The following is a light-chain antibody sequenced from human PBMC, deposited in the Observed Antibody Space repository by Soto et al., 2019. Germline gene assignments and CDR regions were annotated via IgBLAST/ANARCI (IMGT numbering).Light chain of an antibody. Sequence: QSALTQPASVSGSPGQSLTISCTGTSSDVVGYNYVSWYQQHPGKAPKLIIYNVSDRPSGVSNRFSGSKSGNTASLTISGLQAEDEADYSCSSYTSSGTLYVFGTGTKLTVL. V-gene: IGLV2-14*03. CDR3: SSYTSSGTLYV. CDR1: SSDVVGYNY. CDR2: NVS. J-gene: IGLJ1*01.